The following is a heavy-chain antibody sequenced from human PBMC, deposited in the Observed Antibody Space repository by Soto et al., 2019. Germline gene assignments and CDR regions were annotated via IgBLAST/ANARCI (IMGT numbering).Heavy chain of an antibody. V-gene: IGHV3-11*03. J-gene: IGHJ4*02. CDR1: VFTLSDHY. CDR3: ARSGDNYNVLEY. Sequence: VGSLRLSCASSVFTLSDHYMSCIRHSPGKWLEWVSFSSNSGTFTKYADSVKGRFTISRDNAKNSLYLQINSLRGEDTAIYFCARSGDNYNVLEYWGPGTPVNVSS. CDR2: SSNSGTFT. D-gene: IGHD3-10*02.